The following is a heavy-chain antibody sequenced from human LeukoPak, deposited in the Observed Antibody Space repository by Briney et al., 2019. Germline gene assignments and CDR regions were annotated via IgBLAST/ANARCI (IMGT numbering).Heavy chain of an antibody. D-gene: IGHD3-9*01. CDR2: INRDGNEK. V-gene: IGHV3-7*01. CDR3: ARNLFWRFDT. CDR1: GFSFTTYW. Sequence: PGGSLRLSCAASGFSFTTYWMSWVRQAPGKGLEWVANINRDGNEKFYVDSVRGRFTISRDHAKNPLYLQMNSLRVEDTAVYYCARNLFWRFDTWGQGALVTVSS. J-gene: IGHJ5*02.